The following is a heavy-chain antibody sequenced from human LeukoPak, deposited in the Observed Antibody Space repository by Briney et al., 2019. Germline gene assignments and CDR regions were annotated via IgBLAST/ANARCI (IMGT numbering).Heavy chain of an antibody. V-gene: IGHV4-31*03. CDR3: ARYAAIRSWFDP. CDR1: GGSISSGGYY. CDR2: IYYSGST. J-gene: IGHJ5*02. Sequence: SQTLSLTCTVSGGSISSGGYYWSWIRQHPGKGLEWIGYIYYSGSTYYNPSLKSRVTISVDTSKNQFSLKLSSVTAADTAVYYCARYAAIRSWFDPWGRGTLVTVSS. D-gene: IGHD2-2*02.